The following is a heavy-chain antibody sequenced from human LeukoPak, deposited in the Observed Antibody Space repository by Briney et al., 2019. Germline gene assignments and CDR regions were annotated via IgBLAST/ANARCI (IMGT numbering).Heavy chain of an antibody. J-gene: IGHJ4*02. Sequence: GGSLRLSCAASGFTFSNFAMSWVRQAPGKGLEWLSAISAGGGSTYYADSVKGRFTISRDKPKNTLYLQMNSLRAEDTAVYYCAKDGSEWLRCYFDYWGQGTLVTVSS. V-gene: IGHV3-23*01. CDR3: AKDGSEWLRCYFDY. CDR2: ISAGGGST. CDR1: GFTFSNFA. D-gene: IGHD5-12*01.